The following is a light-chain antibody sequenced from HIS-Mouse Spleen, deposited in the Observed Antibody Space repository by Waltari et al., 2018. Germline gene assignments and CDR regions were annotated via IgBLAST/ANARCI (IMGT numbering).Light chain of an antibody. CDR3: YSTDSSGNHRV. CDR2: EDS. V-gene: IGLV3-10*01. J-gene: IGLJ2*01. Sequence: SYELTQPPSVSVSPGQTARITCSGDALPKTYAYWYQQKSGQAPVLDIYEDSKRPYGIPARFSGSSSGTMATLNISGAQVEDEADYYCYSTDSSGNHRVFGGGTKLTVL. CDR1: ALPKTY.